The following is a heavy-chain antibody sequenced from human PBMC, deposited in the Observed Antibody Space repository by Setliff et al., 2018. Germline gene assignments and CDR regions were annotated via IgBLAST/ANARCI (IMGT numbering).Heavy chain of an antibody. J-gene: IGHJ4*02. D-gene: IGHD3-10*01. CDR1: GGSISDNNYY. V-gene: IGHV4-61*05. CDR3: ARHTIAMSTIISYFDY. CDR2: IYYSGNT. Sequence: SETLSLTCTVSGGSISDNNYYWGWIRQSPGKGLEWIGYIYYSGNTNYNPSLKSRVTISVDTSKNQFSLKLSSVTAADTAVYYCARHTIAMSTIISYFDYWGQGTLVTVSS.